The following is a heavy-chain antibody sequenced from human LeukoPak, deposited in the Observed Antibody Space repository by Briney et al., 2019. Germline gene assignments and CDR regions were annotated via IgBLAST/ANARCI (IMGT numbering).Heavy chain of an antibody. Sequence: GGSLRLSCVASEYTFSNYAMSWVRQAPGKGLEWVSSIDSGGGSTYYADSVKGRFTISRDNSKNTLYLQMNSLRAEDTAIYYCSSAYGSGYRYYCGQGTLVTVSS. CDR1: EYTFSNYA. V-gene: IGHV3-23*01. CDR2: IDSGGGST. J-gene: IGHJ4*02. D-gene: IGHD3-22*01. CDR3: SSAYGSGYRYY.